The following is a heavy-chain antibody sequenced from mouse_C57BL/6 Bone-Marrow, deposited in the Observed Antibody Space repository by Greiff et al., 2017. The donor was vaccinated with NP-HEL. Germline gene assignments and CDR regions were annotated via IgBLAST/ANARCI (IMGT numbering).Heavy chain of an antibody. Sequence: EVQLMESGGGLVQPGGSLKLSCAASGFTFSDYGMAWVRQAPRKGPEWVAFISNLAYSIYYADTVTGRFTISRENAKNTLYLEMSSLRSEDTAMYYCARQTLITTVDYWYFDVWAQGPRSPSPQ. CDR2: ISNLAYSI. CDR3: ARQTLITTVDYWYFDV. D-gene: IGHD1-1*01. CDR1: GFTFSDYG. J-gene: IGHJ1*03. V-gene: IGHV5-15*01.